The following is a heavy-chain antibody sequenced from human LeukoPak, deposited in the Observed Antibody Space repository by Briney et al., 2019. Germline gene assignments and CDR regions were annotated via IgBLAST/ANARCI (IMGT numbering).Heavy chain of an antibody. J-gene: IGHJ6*02. Sequence: ASVKVSCKASGYTFTSYAMNWVRQAPGQGLEWMGWIKTNTGNPTYAQGFTGRFVFSLDTSVSTAYLQISSLKAEDTAVYYCARRKRQLDTAMVPPRYYYFGMDVWGQGTTVTVSS. CDR2: IKTNTGNP. D-gene: IGHD5-18*01. V-gene: IGHV7-4-1*02. CDR1: GYTFTSYA. CDR3: ARRKRQLDTAMVPPRYYYFGMDV.